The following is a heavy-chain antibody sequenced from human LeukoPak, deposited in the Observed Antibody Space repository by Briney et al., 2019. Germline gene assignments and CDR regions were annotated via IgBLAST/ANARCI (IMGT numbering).Heavy chain of an antibody. Sequence: GGSLRLSCAASGFTVSSNYMSWVRQAPGKGLEWVSVIYSGGSTYYADSVKGRFTISRDNSKNTLYLQMNSLRAEDTAVYYCARDAWLVRYYFDYWGQGTLVTVSS. J-gene: IGHJ4*02. D-gene: IGHD6-19*01. CDR3: ARDAWLVRYYFDY. V-gene: IGHV3-53*05. CDR2: IYSGGST. CDR1: GFTVSSNY.